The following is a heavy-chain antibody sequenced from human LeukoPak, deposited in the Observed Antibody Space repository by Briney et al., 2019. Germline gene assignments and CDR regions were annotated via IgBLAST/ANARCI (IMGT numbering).Heavy chain of an antibody. D-gene: IGHD1-7*01. Sequence: PSETLSLTCSVSGDSISNGSYYWGWIRQPPGKGLEWIGIIYYIGSTYYNPSLKSRVTISVDTSKNQFSLKLSSVTAADTAVYYCARLTYNWNSIDYWGQGTLVTVSS. V-gene: IGHV4-39*01. CDR2: IYYIGST. CDR1: GDSISNGSYY. CDR3: ARLTYNWNSIDY. J-gene: IGHJ4*02.